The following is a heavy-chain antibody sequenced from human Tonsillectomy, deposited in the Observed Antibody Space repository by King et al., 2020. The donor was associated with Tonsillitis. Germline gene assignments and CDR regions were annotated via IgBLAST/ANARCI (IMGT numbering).Heavy chain of an antibody. D-gene: IGHD3/OR15-3a*01. CDR2: FNSDESKT. J-gene: IGHJ3*02. V-gene: IGHV3-74*01. Sequence: DVQLVESGGGLVQPGGSLRLSCAAPGFTFSSYWMHWVRQAPGKGLLWVSRFNSDESKTTYADSVKDRFTISRDNAKNTLYLKMNSLRAEDTAVYYCARDRDWGYDAFDIWGQGTMVTVSS. CDR1: GFTFSSYW. CDR3: ARDRDWGYDAFDI.